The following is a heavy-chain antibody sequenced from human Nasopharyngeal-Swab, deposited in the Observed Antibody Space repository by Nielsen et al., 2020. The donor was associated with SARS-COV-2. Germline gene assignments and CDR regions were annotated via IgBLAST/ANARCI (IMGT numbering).Heavy chain of an antibody. D-gene: IGHD3-22*01. Sequence: ASVKVSCKASGYTFTSYGISWVRQAPGQGLEWMGWISAYNGNTNYAQKLQGRVTMTTDTSTSTAYMELRSLRSDDTAVYYCARINYYDGSGRRYYYYYGMDVWGQGTTVTVSS. CDR1: GYTFTSYG. CDR3: ARINYYDGSGRRYYYYYGMDV. V-gene: IGHV1-18*01. J-gene: IGHJ6*02. CDR2: ISAYNGNT.